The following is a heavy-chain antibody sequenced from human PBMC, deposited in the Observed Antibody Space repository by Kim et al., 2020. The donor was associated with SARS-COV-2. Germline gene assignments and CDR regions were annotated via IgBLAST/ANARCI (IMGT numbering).Heavy chain of an antibody. Sequence: SETLSLTCTVSGGSISSDCWSWIRQPPGKGLELIGYRYYSWSTNTNSSLKIQITISIETSKNQFSLNLNSVTVADTAVDYYSRVPWIYYDGSGYPYF. V-gene: IGHV4-59*01. J-gene: IGHJ4*01. CDR3: SRVPWIYYDGSGYPYF. CDR1: GGSISSDC. D-gene: IGHD3-22*01. CDR2: RYYSWST.